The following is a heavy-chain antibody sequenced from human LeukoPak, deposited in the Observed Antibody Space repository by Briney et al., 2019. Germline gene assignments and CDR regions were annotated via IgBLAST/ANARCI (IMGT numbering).Heavy chain of an antibody. CDR3: SGYEYGMDV. CDR1: VFTFSDSA. Sequence: PGGSLRLSCAASVFTFSDSAIHWVRQASGKGLEWVGRIRTKANNYATVYAASVKGRFTMSRDDSKNTAYLQMNSLKTEDTAVYYCSGYEYGMDVWGQGTTVTVSS. D-gene: IGHD6-13*01. J-gene: IGHJ6*02. V-gene: IGHV3-73*01. CDR2: IRTKANNYAT.